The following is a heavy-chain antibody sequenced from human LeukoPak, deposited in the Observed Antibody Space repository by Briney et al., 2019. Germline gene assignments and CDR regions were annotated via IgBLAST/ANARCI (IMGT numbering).Heavy chain of an antibody. D-gene: IGHD5-24*01. CDR1: GGSISSYY. CDR3: ARVDEVATIAFDY. CDR2: IYYSGST. V-gene: IGHV4-59*01. Sequence: SETLSLTCAVSGGSISSYYWSWIRQPPGKGLEWIGYIYYSGSTNYNPSLKSRVTISVDTSKNQFSLKLSSVTAADTAVYYCARVDEVATIAFDYWGQGTLVTVSS. J-gene: IGHJ4*02.